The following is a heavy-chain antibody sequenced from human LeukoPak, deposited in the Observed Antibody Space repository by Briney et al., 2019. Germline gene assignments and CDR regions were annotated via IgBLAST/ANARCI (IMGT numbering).Heavy chain of an antibody. CDR2: IRQDGSEK. CDR1: GFTFSNYW. J-gene: IGHJ4*02. CDR3: AREDDWNYEDF. V-gene: IGHV3-7*01. Sequence: GGSLRLSCAASGFTFSNYWMSWVRQAPGKGLEWVANIRQDGSEKYYVNSVKGRFTISRDNAKNSLYVQMNSLRAEDTAIYYCAREDDWNYEDFWGQGTLVTVSP. D-gene: IGHD1-7*01.